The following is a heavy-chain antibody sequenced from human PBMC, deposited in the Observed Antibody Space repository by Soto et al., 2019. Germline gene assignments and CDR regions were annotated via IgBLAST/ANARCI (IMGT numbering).Heavy chain of an antibody. V-gene: IGHV3-73*01. CDR2: IRSKANSYAT. CDR3: TRGLLGIDY. D-gene: IGHD1-26*01. J-gene: IGHJ4*02. Sequence: EVQLVESGGGLVQPGGSLKLSCAASGFTFSGSAMHWVRQASGKGLEWVGRIRSKANSYATAYAASVKGRFTISRDDSKTTAYLQMNSLKTEDTAVYYCTRGLLGIDYLGEGTLDTVSS. CDR1: GFTFSGSA.